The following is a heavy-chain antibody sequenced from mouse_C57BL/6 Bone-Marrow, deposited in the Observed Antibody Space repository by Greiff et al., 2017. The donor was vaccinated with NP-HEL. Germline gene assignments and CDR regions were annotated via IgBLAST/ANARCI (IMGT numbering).Heavy chain of an antibody. J-gene: IGHJ2*01. CDR1: GYTFTSYW. CDR3: ARGSRHFDY. D-gene: IGHD1-1*01. Sequence: QVQLQQSGPELVRPGASVKISCKASGYTFTSYWMQWVRQRPGQGLEWIGEIFPGSGSTYYNEKFKGKATLTVDTSSSTAYMQLSSLTSEDSAVYFCARGSRHFDYWGKGTTLTVSS. CDR2: IFPGSGST. V-gene: IGHV1-56*01.